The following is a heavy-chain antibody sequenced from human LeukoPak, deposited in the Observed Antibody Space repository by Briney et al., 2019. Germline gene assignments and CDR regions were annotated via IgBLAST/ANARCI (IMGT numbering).Heavy chain of an antibody. J-gene: IGHJ4*02. CDR1: GFTVSRNY. CDR2: IYIDGNT. V-gene: IGHV3-66*04. CDR3: ARHRSDLRAVDFDY. D-gene: IGHD5/OR15-5a*01. Sequence: GGSLRLSSAASGFTVSRNYMSWVRQAPGKGLEWVSVIYIDGNTYYADSVKGRFTISRDNAKNSLYLQMNSLRDEDTALYYCARHRSDLRAVDFDYWGQGALVTVSS.